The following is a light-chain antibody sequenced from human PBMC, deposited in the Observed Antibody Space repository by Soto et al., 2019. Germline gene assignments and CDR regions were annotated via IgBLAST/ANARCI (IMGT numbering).Light chain of an antibody. CDR2: DAS. J-gene: IGKJ1*01. CDR3: QQYTNTNHPWM. V-gene: IGKV1-5*01. CDR1: QTISTW. Sequence: DIQVTQSPPTLSASVGDRVTITCRASQTISTWMAWYQQKPGKAPKLLVYDASTVQSGVASRFSCSGSGTEFTLIISGLQPDDSATYYCQQYTNTNHPWMFGQGTKVEI.